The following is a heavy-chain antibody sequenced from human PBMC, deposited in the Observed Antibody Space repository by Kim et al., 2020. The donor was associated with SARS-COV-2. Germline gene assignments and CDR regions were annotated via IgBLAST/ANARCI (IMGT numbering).Heavy chain of an antibody. V-gene: IGHV3-33*01. Sequence: GGSLRLSCSASGFSFSSYAMHWVRQAPGKGLEWVAVIWFDGSIKYYADSVKGRFTISRDNSKNTLYMQMNSLRAEDTAVYYCARIAGYSSGWYYNDYWGQGTLVTVSS. CDR3: ARIAGYSSGWYYNDY. D-gene: IGHD6-19*01. J-gene: IGHJ4*02. CDR2: IWFDGSIK. CDR1: GFSFSSYA.